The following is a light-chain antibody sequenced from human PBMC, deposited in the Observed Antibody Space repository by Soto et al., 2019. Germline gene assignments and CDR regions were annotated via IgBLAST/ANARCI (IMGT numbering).Light chain of an antibody. J-gene: IGKJ4*01. CDR1: QSVTSGY. Sequence: EIVLSQSPGTLSLSPGERATLSCRASQSVTSGYLAWYQQQPNQAPRLLIYDASNRATGIPARFSGSGSGTDFTLTISSLEPEDFAVYYCQQRSNWPLTFGGGTKVDIK. CDR3: QQRSNWPLT. CDR2: DAS. V-gene: IGKV3-11*01.